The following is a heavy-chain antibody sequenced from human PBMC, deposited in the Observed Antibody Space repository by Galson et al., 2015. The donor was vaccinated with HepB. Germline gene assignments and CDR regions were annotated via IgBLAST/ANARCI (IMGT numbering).Heavy chain of an antibody. V-gene: IGHV3-23*01. J-gene: IGHJ4*02. CDR2: ITASGGNT. CDR3: ATRGMRFPFDS. Sequence: SLRLSCAASGFTFSSYAMNWVRQAPGKGLEWVSTITASGGNTYYADSVEGRFTIPRDNSKSTLYLQMNSLRAEDTAVYYCATRGMRFPFDSRGQGTLVTVSS. D-gene: IGHD1-14*01. CDR1: GFTFSSYA.